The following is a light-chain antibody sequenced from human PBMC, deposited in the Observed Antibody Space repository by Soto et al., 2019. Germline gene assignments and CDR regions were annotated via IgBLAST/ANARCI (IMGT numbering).Light chain of an antibody. J-gene: IGLJ3*02. CDR3: SSYTISSTWV. Sequence: QSALTQPASVSGSPGQSITISCTGTSSDVGGYNYVSWYQQYPDKAPKLLIFEVSNRPSGLSNRFSGSKSGNTASLTISGLQPEDEADYYCSSYTISSTWVFGGGTKLTVL. CDR1: SSDVGGYNY. V-gene: IGLV2-14*01. CDR2: EVS.